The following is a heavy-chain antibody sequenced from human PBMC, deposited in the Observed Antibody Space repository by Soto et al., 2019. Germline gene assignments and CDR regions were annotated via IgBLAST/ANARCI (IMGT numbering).Heavy chain of an antibody. V-gene: IGHV3-33*01. Sequence: QVQLVESGGGVVQPGRSLRLSCVVSGFTFSHYGMHWVRQAPGKGLEWVAFIWYAGSQKYYGDAVKGRFTISRDDSKNTGYLEMNSMRADDTALYYCTRDDSFGWTQAYWGQGTLVTVSS. J-gene: IGHJ4*02. CDR1: GFTFSHYG. CDR2: IWYAGSQK. CDR3: TRDDSFGWTQAY. D-gene: IGHD6-19*01.